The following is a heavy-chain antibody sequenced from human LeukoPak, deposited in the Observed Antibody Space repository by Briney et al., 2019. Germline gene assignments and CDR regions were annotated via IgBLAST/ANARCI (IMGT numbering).Heavy chain of an antibody. V-gene: IGHV4-34*01. J-gene: IGHJ3*02. CDR1: GGSFSGYY. CDR2: INHSGST. D-gene: IGHD5-24*01. CDR3: ARVSVEMATTDAFDI. Sequence: SETLSLICAVYGGSFSGYYWSWIRQPPGKGLEWIGEINHSGSTNYNPSLKSRVTISVDTSKNQFSLKLSSVTAADTAVYYCARVSVEMATTDAFDIWGQGTMVTVSS.